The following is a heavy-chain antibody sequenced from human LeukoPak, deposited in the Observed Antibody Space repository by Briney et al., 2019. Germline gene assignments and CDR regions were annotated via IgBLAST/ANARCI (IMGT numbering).Heavy chain of an antibody. CDR2: ISAYNGNT. D-gene: IGHD2-15*01. CDR1: GYTFSSYG. Sequence: ASVKVSCKASGYTFSSYGINWVRQAPGQGPEWMGWISAYNGNTNYAQKLQGRVTMTTDTSTSTAYMELRSLRSDDTAVYYCARDQGVAATSWFDPWGQGTLVTVSS. V-gene: IGHV1-18*04. J-gene: IGHJ5*02. CDR3: ARDQGVAATSWFDP.